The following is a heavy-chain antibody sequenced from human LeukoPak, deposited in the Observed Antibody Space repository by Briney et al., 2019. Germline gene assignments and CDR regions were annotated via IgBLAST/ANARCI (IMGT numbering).Heavy chain of an antibody. V-gene: IGHV3-53*01. J-gene: IGHJ4*02. Sequence: GGSLRLSCAASGFTFSSYAMSWVRQAPGKGLEWVSVIYSGGSTYYADSVKGRFTISRDNSKNTLYLQMNSLRAEDTAVYYCARGKVVPVATLFDYWGQGTLVTVSS. CDR2: IYSGGST. CDR1: GFTFSSYA. CDR3: ARGKVVPVATLFDY. D-gene: IGHD2-2*01.